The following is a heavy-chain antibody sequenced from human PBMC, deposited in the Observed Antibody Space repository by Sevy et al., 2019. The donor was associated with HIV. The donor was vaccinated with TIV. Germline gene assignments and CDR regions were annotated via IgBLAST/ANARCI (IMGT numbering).Heavy chain of an antibody. CDR1: GYSFTAYY. J-gene: IGHJ5*02. Sequence: ASVKVSCKTSGYSFTAYYIHWVRQAPGQGLEWVGWINPNSDDTNYAQKFHGRITMTRDTSISTAYMELSRLRSDDTAVYYSARVGRFFDQRCWFDPWGQGTLVTVSS. D-gene: IGHD3-9*01. CDR2: INPNSDDT. CDR3: ARVGRFFDQRCWFDP. V-gene: IGHV1-2*02.